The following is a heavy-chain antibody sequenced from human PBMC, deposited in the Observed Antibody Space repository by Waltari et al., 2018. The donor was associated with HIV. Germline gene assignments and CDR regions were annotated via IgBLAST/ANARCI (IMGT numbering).Heavy chain of an antibody. CDR1: GFTFSSYD. Sequence: VHLVESGGGVVQPGRSLRLSCEASGFTFSSYDIHWVRQAPGKGLEGEGRIKSKINGETTDYAAPVKGRFIISRDDSKDTVYLQMNSMKTEDTALYDCTSCNPVVVLDDWGQGTLVTVSS. D-gene: IGHD3-22*01. CDR3: TSCNPVVVLDD. CDR2: IKSKINGETT. V-gene: IGHV3-15*01. J-gene: IGHJ4*02.